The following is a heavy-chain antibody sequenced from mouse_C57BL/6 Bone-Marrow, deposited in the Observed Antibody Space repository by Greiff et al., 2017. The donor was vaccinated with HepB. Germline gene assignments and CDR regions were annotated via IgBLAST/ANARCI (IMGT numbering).Heavy chain of an antibody. CDR3: ARQYDSYFDY. CDR1: GFTFSDYG. J-gene: IGHJ2*01. V-gene: IGHV5-17*01. CDR2: ISSGSSTI. D-gene: IGHD2-3*01. Sequence: DVKLVESGGGLVKPGGSLKLSCAASGFTFSDYGMHWVRQAPEKGLEWVAYISSGSSTIYYADTVKGRFTISRDNAKNTLFLQMTSLRSEDTAMYYCARQYDSYFDYWGQGTTLTVSS.